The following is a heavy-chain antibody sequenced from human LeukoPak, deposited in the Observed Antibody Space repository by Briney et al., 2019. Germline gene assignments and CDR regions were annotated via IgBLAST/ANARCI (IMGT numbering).Heavy chain of an antibody. V-gene: IGHV3-30*03. CDR2: ISYDGSNK. CDR1: GFAFSGYG. CDR3: ARAVVVTSYYYYGMDV. J-gene: IGHJ6*02. D-gene: IGHD2-15*01. Sequence: GGSLRLSCAASGFAFSGYGTHWVRQAPGKGLEWVAVISYDGSNKYYADSVKGRFTISRDNSKNTLYLQMNGLSAEDTAVYYCARAVVVTSYYYYGMDVWGQGTTVTVSS.